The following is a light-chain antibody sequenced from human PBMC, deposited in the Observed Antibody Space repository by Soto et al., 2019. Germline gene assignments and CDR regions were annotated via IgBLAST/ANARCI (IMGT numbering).Light chain of an antibody. V-gene: IGKV2-28*01. CDR2: LVS. J-gene: IGKJ4*01. CDR3: MQALQTPLT. CDR1: QSLLHSNGYNY. Sequence: DIVVTQSPLSLPVTLGQPASISCRSSQSLLHSNGYNYLNWYQQKPGQSPRLLIYLVSNRVSGVPDRFSGSGSGTDFTLKISRVEAEDVGVYYCMQALQTPLTFGGGTKVEIK.